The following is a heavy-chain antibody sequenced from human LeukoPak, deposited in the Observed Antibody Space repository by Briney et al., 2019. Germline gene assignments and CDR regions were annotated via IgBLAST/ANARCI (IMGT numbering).Heavy chain of an antibody. D-gene: IGHD3-22*01. V-gene: IGHV3-48*03. CDR3: ATSGYYFEY. CDR1: GFTFSSYE. J-gene: IGHJ4*02. CDR2: ISSSGSTE. Sequence: GGSLRLSCAASGFTFSSYEMNWVRQAPGKGPEWVSYISSSGSTEYYADSVKGRFTISRDNAKNSLYLQMHSLRAEDTAIYYCATSGYYFEYWGQGTLVSVSS.